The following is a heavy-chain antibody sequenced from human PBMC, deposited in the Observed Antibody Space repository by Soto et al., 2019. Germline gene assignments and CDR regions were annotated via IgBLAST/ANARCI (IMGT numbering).Heavy chain of an antibody. V-gene: IGHV3-23*01. CDR3: ASGLGSGWFYFDY. D-gene: IGHD6-19*01. CDR2: ISGSGGST. CDR1: GFTFSSYA. J-gene: IGHJ4*02. Sequence: EVQLLESGGGLVQPGGSLRLSCAASGFTFSSYAMSWVRQAPGKGLEWVSAISGSGGSTYYADSVKGRFTISRDNSKNTLYLQMNSLRAEDTAVYYCASGLGSGWFYFDYWGQGTLVTVSS.